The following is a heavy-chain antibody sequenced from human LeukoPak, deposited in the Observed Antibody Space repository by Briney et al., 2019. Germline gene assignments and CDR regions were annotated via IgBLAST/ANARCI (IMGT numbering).Heavy chain of an antibody. V-gene: IGHV3-48*01. CDR2: ISSSSSTI. Sequence: GGSLRLSCAASGFTFSSYSMNWVRQAPGKGLEWVSYISSSSSTIYYADSVEGRFTISRDNAENSLYLQMNSLRAEDTAVYYCARDPSSYSSSWYPLWGQGTLVTVSS. CDR1: GFTFSSYS. CDR3: ARDPSSYSSSWYPL. D-gene: IGHD6-13*01. J-gene: IGHJ4*02.